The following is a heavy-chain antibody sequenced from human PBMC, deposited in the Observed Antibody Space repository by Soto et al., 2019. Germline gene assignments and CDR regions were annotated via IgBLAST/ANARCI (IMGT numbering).Heavy chain of an antibody. Sequence: PGASLKISCEASGYSFTSYWIAWVRQMPGKGLEWMGIIYPGDSDTRYSPSVRGQVTISADKSVNTAYLQWSSLKASDSAMYYCATVMRSGSYFWGPGTLVTVSS. D-gene: IGHD3-10*01. J-gene: IGHJ4*02. V-gene: IGHV5-51*01. CDR1: GYSFTSYW. CDR3: ATVMRSGSYF. CDR2: IYPGDSDT.